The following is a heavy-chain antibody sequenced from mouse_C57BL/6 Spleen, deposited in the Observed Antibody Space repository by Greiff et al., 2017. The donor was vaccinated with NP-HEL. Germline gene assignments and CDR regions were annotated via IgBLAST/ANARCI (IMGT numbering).Heavy chain of an antibody. D-gene: IGHD4-1*01. V-gene: IGHV5-4*01. J-gene: IGHJ3*01. Sequence: DVQLVESGGGLVKPGGSLKLSCAASGFTFSSYAMSWVRQTPEKRLEWVATISDGGSYTYYPDNVKGRFTISRDNAKNNLYLQMSHLKSEDTAMYYCARDRELGFFAYWGQGTLVTVSA. CDR2: ISDGGSYT. CDR3: ARDRELGFFAY. CDR1: GFTFSSYA.